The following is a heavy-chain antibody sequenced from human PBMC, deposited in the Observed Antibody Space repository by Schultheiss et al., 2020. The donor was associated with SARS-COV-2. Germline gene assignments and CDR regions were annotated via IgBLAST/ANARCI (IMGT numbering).Heavy chain of an antibody. V-gene: IGHV3-15*01. CDR1: GFPLKNAW. J-gene: IGHJ4*02. CDR2: TKKKVDGGTI. CDR3: TTVIPMARGVPDY. Sequence: GGSLRLSCAVSGFPLKNAWLSWVRQAPGKGLEWVGLTKKKVDGGTIDYAAPVKGRFTISRDDSRNTMYLQMNSLKTEDTAVYYCTTVIPMARGVPDYWGQGTLVTVSS. D-gene: IGHD3-10*01.